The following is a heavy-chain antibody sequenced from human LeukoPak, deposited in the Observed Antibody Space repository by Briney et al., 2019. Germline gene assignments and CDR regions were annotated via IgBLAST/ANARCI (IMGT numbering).Heavy chain of an antibody. CDR3: GRSYLGDFWSGSPPNWPFDP. D-gene: IGHD3-3*01. V-gene: IGHV4-34*01. J-gene: IGHJ5*02. Sequence: SETLSLTCAVYGGSFSGYYWGWIRQPPGKGLEWIREINHSGSTYYNPSLKSQVTISVDTSKKQFSLKLRSVSAADTAVYYCGRSYLGDFWSGSPPNWPFDPWGQGTLVTVSS. CDR2: INHSGST. CDR1: GGSFSGYY.